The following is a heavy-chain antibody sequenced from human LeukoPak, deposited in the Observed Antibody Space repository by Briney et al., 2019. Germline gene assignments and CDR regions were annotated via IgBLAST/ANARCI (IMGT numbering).Heavy chain of an antibody. Sequence: PGGSLRLSCAASGFTFSDYYMSWIRQAPGKGLEWVSYISSSGSTIYYADSVKGRFTISRDNAKNSLYLQMNSLRAEDTAAYYCARDRCSGGSCYGGVFDPWGQGTLVTVSS. V-gene: IGHV3-11*04. CDR1: GFTFSDYY. CDR2: ISSSGSTI. J-gene: IGHJ5*02. D-gene: IGHD2-15*01. CDR3: ARDRCSGGSCYGGVFDP.